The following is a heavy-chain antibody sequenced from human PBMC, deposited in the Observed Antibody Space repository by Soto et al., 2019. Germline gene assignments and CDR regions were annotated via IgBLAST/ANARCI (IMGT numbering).Heavy chain of an antibody. Sequence: QLQLQESGPGLVRPSDTLSLTCTVSSGSISSSTYQGAWIRQAPGKGLEWIGSIYFSGATYYSPSLKTRVTLFVDTSQNLFSLKLSSVTAADTAVYYCAAEIASAGHYWGQGILVTVSS. CDR2: IYFSGAT. D-gene: IGHD6-13*01. V-gene: IGHV4-39*01. J-gene: IGHJ4*02. CDR3: AAEIASAGHY. CDR1: SGSISSSTYQ.